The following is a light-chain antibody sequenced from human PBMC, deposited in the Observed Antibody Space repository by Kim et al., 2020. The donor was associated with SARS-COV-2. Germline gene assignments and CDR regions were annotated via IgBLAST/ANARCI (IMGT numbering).Light chain of an antibody. CDR2: GKN. CDR1: SLRNYF. CDR3: KSRGSSGDHWV. V-gene: IGLV3-19*01. J-gene: IGLJ3*02. Sequence: ALGQTVRITCQGESLRNYFPSWYQQMAEQAAVLVFYGKNNRPSGIPDRFSGSTSGNTASLTITGAQAEDEADYYCKSRGSSGDHWVFGGGTKLTVL.